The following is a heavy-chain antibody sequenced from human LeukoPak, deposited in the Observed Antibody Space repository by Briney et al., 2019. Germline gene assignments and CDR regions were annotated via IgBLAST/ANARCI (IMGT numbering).Heavy chain of an antibody. V-gene: IGHV3-48*03. CDR2: ISSSGSTI. J-gene: IGHJ4*02. Sequence: GGSLRLSCAASGFSFSSYEMNWVRQAPGKGLEWVSYISSSGSTIYYADSVKGRFTISRDNAKNSLYLQMNSLRAEDTAVYYCARDQTTYDYWGQGTLVTVSS. CDR1: GFSFSSYE. D-gene: IGHD4-17*01. CDR3: ARDQTTYDY.